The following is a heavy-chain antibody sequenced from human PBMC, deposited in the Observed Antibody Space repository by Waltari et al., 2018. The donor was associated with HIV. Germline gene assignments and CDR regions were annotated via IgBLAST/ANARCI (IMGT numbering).Heavy chain of an antibody. CDR2: IRYDVSKK. D-gene: IGHD2-15*01. CDR1: GFTFSSYG. V-gene: IGHV3-30*02. CDR3: ATNIVVAATGTFDY. Sequence: QVQLVESGGGVVQPGGSLRLSCAASGFTFSSYGMHWVRQAPGKGLELVTFIRYDVSKKHYADSVKGRFTISRDNSDNTLYLEMNSLRTEDTAVYYCATNIVVAATGTFDYWGQGTRVIVTA. J-gene: IGHJ4*02.